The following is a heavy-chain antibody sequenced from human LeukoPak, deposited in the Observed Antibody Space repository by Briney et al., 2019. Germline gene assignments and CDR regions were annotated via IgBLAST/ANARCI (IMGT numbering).Heavy chain of an antibody. CDR3: ARDFFHGHCSGLSCFLLDY. V-gene: IGHV1-18*04. J-gene: IGHJ4*02. CDR2: ISAHYGNT. CDR1: GYIFTRYG. D-gene: IGHD2-15*01. Sequence: ASVKVSCNASGYIFTRYGISWVRQAPGQGLEWMGWISAHYGNTNYAQKFQDRVTMTTDTSTNTAYMELRSLRPDDTAVYYCARDFFHGHCSGLSCFLLDYWGQGSLVTVSS.